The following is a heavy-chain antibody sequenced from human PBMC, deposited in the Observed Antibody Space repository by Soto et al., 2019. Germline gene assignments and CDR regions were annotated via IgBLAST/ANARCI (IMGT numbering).Heavy chain of an antibody. J-gene: IGHJ6*03. CDR3: ARPGDGITGPYELYYYYYMDV. V-gene: IGHV3-21*01. D-gene: IGHD1-20*01. CDR2: ISSSSSYI. CDR1: GFTFSSYS. Sequence: GGSLRLSCAASGFTFSSYSMNWVRQAPGKGLEWVSSISSSSSYIYYADSVKGRFTISRDNAKNSLYLQMNSLRAEDTAVYYCARPGDGITGPYELYYYYYMDVWGKGTTVTVSS.